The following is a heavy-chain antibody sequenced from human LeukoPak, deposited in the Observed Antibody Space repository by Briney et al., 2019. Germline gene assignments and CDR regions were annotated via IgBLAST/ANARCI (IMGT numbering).Heavy chain of an antibody. D-gene: IGHD3-16*02. CDR2: IWLDGSSK. Sequence: AGRSLRLSCATSGFTFSSLAMHWVRQAPGKGLKWLALIWLDGSSKNYTDSVEGRFTISRENSKNTLYLQMNSLRAEDTAVYYCARGFYRVRHDQSTYYFVHWGQGTLVTVSS. J-gene: IGHJ4*02. CDR1: GFTFSSLA. CDR3: ARGFYRVRHDQSTYYFVH. V-gene: IGHV3-33*01.